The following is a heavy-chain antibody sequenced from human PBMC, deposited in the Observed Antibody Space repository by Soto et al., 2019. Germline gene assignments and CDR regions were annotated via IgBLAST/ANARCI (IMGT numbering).Heavy chain of an antibody. D-gene: IGHD2-15*01. V-gene: IGHV3-64D*06. J-gene: IGHJ4*02. CDR1: GFTFSHHS. Sequence: PGGSLRLSCAASGFTFSHHSLNWVRQAPGKGLGYVSTISGNGGNTHYAASVKGRFTISRDNSKNTVYLQMSGLRVEDTAVYYCVKVSGYCTGGSCCSYFDYWGQGALVTVSS. CDR3: VKVSGYCTGGSCCSYFDY. CDR2: ISGNGGNT.